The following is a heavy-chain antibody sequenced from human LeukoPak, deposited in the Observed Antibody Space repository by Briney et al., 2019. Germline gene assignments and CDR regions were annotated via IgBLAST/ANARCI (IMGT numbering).Heavy chain of an antibody. CDR3: AILAVRSSWYCHY. Sequence: PSETLSLTCTVSGGSVSSITNFCGWTRQSPGMGLEWIGHTYYSGSTYYNPSLKTPVTISLDTSRHPYSLHLRSVTAADTAVDYCAILAVRSSWYCHYWGQGTLVTVSS. V-gene: IGHV4-39*01. CDR1: GGSVSSITNF. CDR2: TYYSGST. D-gene: IGHD6-13*01. J-gene: IGHJ4*02.